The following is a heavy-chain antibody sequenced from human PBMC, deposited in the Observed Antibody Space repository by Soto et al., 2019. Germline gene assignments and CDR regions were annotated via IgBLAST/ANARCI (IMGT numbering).Heavy chain of an antibody. Sequence: EVQLVESGGGLVQPGGSLRLSCAASTFTFSRYWMTWVRLAPGKGLEWVANIKQDGSEKYYVDSVKGRFTISRDNAKISLYLQMNSLRVEDTAIYYCARGTLWNGYQFFDSWGQGTLVTVSS. CDR1: TFTFSRYW. D-gene: IGHD3-3*01. J-gene: IGHJ4*02. CDR2: IKQDGSEK. V-gene: IGHV3-7*01. CDR3: ARGTLWNGYQFFDS.